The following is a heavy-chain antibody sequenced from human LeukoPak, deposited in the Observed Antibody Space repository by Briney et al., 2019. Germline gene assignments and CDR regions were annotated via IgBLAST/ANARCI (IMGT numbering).Heavy chain of an antibody. CDR2: VYYISNT. V-gene: IGHV4-61*08. CDR3: ARTQSQSGSYRYYFGY. Sequence: SETLSLTCSVSGASVGSAGYYWSWIRQPPGGGLEWIGYVYYISNTNYDPSLKSRVTMSVNPSTNQFSLKLSSVTAADTAMYYCARTQSQSGSYRYYFGYWGQGTLVTVSS. J-gene: IGHJ4*02. CDR1: GASVGSAGYY. D-gene: IGHD1-26*01.